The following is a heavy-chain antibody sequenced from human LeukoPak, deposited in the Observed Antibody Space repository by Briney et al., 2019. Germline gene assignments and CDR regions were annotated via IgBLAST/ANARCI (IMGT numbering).Heavy chain of an antibody. J-gene: IGHJ6*04. CDR1: GFTFSSYD. D-gene: IGHD4-17*01. V-gene: IGHV3-30*19. CDR2: ISYDGSNK. CDR3: ARSGDFYYYHYTMDV. Sequence: GGSLRLSCAASGFTFSSYDMHWVRQAPGKRLEWVAFISYDGSNKYYTDSVKGRFTISRDNSKNTLYLQMDSLRAEDTTVYYCARSGDFYYYHYTMDVWGEGTTVTVSS.